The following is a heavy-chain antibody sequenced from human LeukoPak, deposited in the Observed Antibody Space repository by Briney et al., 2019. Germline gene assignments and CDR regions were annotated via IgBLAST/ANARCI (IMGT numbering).Heavy chain of an antibody. J-gene: IGHJ4*02. Sequence: GGSLRLACTPSGLTFSSDSKNSVHQAPGKKQEWVSSISSSSSSIYYTDSVKGRFTISRDNAKNSLYLQMNSLRAEDTAVYYCARVPLGTQQPTWWGQGTLVTVSS. CDR3: ARVPLGTQQPTW. V-gene: IGHV3-21*01. D-gene: IGHD5-18*01. CDR2: ISSSSSSI. CDR1: GLTFSSDS.